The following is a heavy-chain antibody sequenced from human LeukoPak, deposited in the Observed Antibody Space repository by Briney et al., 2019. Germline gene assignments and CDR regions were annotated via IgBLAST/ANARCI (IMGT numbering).Heavy chain of an antibody. CDR1: GYSLSSGYY. Sequence: PSETLSLTCTVSGYSLSSGYYWGWIRPPPGKGLEWIGSIYHSGSTYYNPSLKSRVTISVDTSKNQFSLKLSSVTAADTAVYYCASRVAPTILDAFDIWGQGTMVTVSS. J-gene: IGHJ3*02. V-gene: IGHV4-38-2*02. CDR2: IYHSGST. D-gene: IGHD2-15*01. CDR3: ASRVAPTILDAFDI.